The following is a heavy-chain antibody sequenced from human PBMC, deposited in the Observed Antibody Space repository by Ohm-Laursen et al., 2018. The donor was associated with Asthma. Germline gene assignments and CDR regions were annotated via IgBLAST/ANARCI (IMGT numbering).Heavy chain of an antibody. V-gene: IGHV3-30-3*01. CDR2: GGSYYDGGLK. CDR1: GFTFRSYA. Sequence: SLRLSCTASGFTFRSYAMHWVRQAPGKGLEWVAVGGSYYDGGLKYYADSVNGRFTISRDNSKNTLYLQMNSLRAEDTAVYYCARELFLGWEQISYYYYGMDVWGQGTTVTVSS. D-gene: IGHD1-26*01. J-gene: IGHJ6*02. CDR3: ARELFLGWEQISYYYYGMDV.